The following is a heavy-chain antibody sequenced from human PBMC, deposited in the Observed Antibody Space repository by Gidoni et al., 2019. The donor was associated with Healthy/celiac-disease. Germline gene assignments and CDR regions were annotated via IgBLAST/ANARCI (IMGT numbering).Heavy chain of an antibody. J-gene: IGHJ6*02. D-gene: IGHD3-9*01. CDR3: AREPASPYDILTGYYYYYYYGMDV. CDR2: IIPILGIA. V-gene: IGHV1-69*04. Sequence: SSYAISWVRQAPGQGLEWMGRIIPILGIANYAQKFQGRVTITADKSTSTAYMELSSLRSEDTAVYYCAREPASPYDILTGYYYYYYYGMDVWGQGTTVTVSS. CDR1: SSYA.